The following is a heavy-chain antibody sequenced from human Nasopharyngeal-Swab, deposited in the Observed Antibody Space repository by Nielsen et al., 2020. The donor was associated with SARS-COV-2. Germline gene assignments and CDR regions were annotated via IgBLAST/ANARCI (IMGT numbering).Heavy chain of an antibody. J-gene: IGHJ4*02. Sequence: GGSLRLSCAASGFTFSSYGIHWVRQAPGKGLEWVAVISNDGSNKYYGESVKGRFTISRDNSKNTLYLQMNSLRAEDTSVYYCAREHSSGWYYLDYWGQGMLVTVSS. D-gene: IGHD6-19*01. V-gene: IGHV3-30*03. CDR2: ISNDGSNK. CDR1: GFTFSSYG. CDR3: AREHSSGWYYLDY.